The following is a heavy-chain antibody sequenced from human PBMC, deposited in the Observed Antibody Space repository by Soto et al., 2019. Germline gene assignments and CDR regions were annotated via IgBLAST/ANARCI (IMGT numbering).Heavy chain of an antibody. CDR2: IYSSGSP. V-gene: IGHV4-59*08. Sequence: ETLSLTCTVSGGSISGYYWSWIRQPPGKGLEWIGYIYSSGSPNYNPSLKGRAAISVDTSENQTSLRLSSVTAADTAVYYCARVVIVPAARGHYNYFYMDVWGKGTTVTVSS. D-gene: IGHD2-2*01. CDR1: GGSISGYY. CDR3: ARVVIVPAARGHYNYFYMDV. J-gene: IGHJ6*03.